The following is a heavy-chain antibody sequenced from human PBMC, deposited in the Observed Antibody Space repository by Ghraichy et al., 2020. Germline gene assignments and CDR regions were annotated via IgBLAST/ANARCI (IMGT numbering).Heavy chain of an antibody. D-gene: IGHD5-12*01. CDR3: AREIVATISEYYYGMDV. Sequence: ASVKVSCKASGYTFTSYGISWVRQAPGQGLEWMGWISAYNGNTNYAQKLQGRVTMTTDTSTSTAYMELRSLRSDDTAVYYCAREIVATISEYYYGMDVWGQGTTVTVSS. J-gene: IGHJ6*02. CDR2: ISAYNGNT. V-gene: IGHV1-18*01. CDR1: GYTFTSYG.